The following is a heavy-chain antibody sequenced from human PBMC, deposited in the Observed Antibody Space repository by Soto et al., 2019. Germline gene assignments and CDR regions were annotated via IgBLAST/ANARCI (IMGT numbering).Heavy chain of an antibody. D-gene: IGHD1-1*01. V-gene: IGHV3-74*01. J-gene: IGHJ6*02. Sequence: GGSLRLSCAASGFTFSSYWMHWIRQAPGKGLVWVSRINSDGSSTSYADSVKGRFTTSRDNAKNTLYLQMNSLRAEDTAVYYCARVRVRLGGDYYYGMDVWGQGTTVTVSS. CDR2: INSDGSST. CDR1: GFTFSSYW. CDR3: ARVRVRLGGDYYYGMDV.